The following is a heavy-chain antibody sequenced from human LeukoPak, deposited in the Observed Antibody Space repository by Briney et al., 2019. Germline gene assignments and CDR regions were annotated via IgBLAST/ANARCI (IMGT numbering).Heavy chain of an antibody. J-gene: IGHJ4*02. Sequence: GGSLRLSCAASGFIFSNYGMHWIRQAPGKGLEWVAILWSDESHEYYIESVKGRFTISRDISRSTLYLQMSSLRAEDTAVYYCARGRGCSGGTCYFDCWGQGTLVTVSS. CDR3: ARGRGCSGGTCYFDC. CDR2: LWSDESHE. D-gene: IGHD2-15*01. V-gene: IGHV3-33*01. CDR1: GFIFSNYG.